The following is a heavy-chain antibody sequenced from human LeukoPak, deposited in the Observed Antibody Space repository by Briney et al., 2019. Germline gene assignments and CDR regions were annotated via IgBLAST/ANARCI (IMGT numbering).Heavy chain of an antibody. D-gene: IGHD3-10*01. Sequence: GGSLRLSCAASGFTFSSYAMSWVRQAPGKGLEWVSAMNSGGTTFYADPVKGRFIISRDKSRNTLYLQMNSLRVDDTAVYYCARGGSMVRGVLWGQGTLVTVSS. J-gene: IGHJ4*02. CDR2: MNSGGTT. CDR3: ARGGSMVRGVL. V-gene: IGHV3-23*05. CDR1: GFTFSSYA.